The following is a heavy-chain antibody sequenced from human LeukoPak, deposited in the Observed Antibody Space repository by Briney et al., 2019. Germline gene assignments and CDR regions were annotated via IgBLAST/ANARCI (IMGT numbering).Heavy chain of an antibody. J-gene: IGHJ3*02. Sequence: SETLSLTCAVPDDSFSSHYWTWIWQPPGKGLEWIGYISYIGSTNYNPSLKSRVTISIDTSKNQFSLQLTSVTAADTAVYYCARDLVTVTKGFDIWGQGTMVSVSS. CDR3: ARDLVTVTKGFDI. CDR1: DDSFSSHY. CDR2: ISYIGST. D-gene: IGHD4-17*01. V-gene: IGHV4-59*11.